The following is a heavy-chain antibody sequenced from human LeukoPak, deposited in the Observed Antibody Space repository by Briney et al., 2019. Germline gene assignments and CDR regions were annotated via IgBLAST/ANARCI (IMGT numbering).Heavy chain of an antibody. CDR3: ARDLGWRSGYYSDY. J-gene: IGHJ4*02. V-gene: IGHV3-33*01. Sequence: PGRSLRRSCAASGFSFSSFGMHWVRQAPGKGLEWVAVTWYDGSNKYYADSVKGRFTISRDNSKNTLYLQMNSLRAEDTAVYYCARDLGWRSGYYSDYWGQGTLVTVSS. D-gene: IGHD3-22*01. CDR2: TWYDGSNK. CDR1: GFSFSSFG.